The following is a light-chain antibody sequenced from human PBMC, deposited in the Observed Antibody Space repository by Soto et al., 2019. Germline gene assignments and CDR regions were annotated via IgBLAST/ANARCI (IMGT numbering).Light chain of an antibody. V-gene: IGKV3D-15*01. J-gene: IGKJ4*02. CDR1: QSVGSK. CDR2: DAS. CDR3: QQESYWPGP. Sequence: EMVMTQSPPTRSVSPGERATLSCRASQSVGSKLAWYQQRPGQAPRLLLYDASNRAAGIPARFSGSGYGTDSSLTNSGRQCEDFAVYSCQQESYWPGPFGGGTKLEIK.